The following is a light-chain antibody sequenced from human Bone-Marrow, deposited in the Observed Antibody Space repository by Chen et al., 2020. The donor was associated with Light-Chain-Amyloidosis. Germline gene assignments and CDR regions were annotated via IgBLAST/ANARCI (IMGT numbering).Light chain of an antibody. Sequence: SYVLTQPSSVSVAPGQTATIACGGNNIGSTSVHWYQQTPGQAPLLVVYDDSYRPSGIPERLSGSHSGNTATLTISRVEAGDEADYYCQVWDRSSDRPVFGGGTKLTVL. J-gene: IGLJ3*02. CDR1: NIGSTS. CDR2: DDS. V-gene: IGLV3-21*02. CDR3: QVWDRSSDRPV.